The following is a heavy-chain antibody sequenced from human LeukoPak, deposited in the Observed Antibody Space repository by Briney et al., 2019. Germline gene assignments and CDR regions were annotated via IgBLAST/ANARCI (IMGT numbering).Heavy chain of an antibody. D-gene: IGHD3-22*01. J-gene: IGHJ3*02. CDR1: GYTFTSYG. Sequence: ASVKVSCNASGYTFTSYGISWVRQAPGQGLEWMGWISAYNGNTNYAQKLQGRVTMTTDTSTSTAYMELSSLRSEDTAVYYCARNYYDSNGYSDAFDIWGQGTMVTVSS. CDR3: ARNYYDSNGYSDAFDI. CDR2: ISAYNGNT. V-gene: IGHV1-18*01.